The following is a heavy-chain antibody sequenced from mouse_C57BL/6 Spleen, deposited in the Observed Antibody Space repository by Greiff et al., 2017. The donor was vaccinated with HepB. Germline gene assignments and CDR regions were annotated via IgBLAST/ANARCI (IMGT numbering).Heavy chain of an antibody. D-gene: IGHD2-4*01. CDR3: ARNYDYDWFAY. CDR2: IHPNSGRT. J-gene: IGHJ3*01. CDR1: GYTFTSYW. V-gene: IGHV1-64*01. Sequence: QVQLQQPGAELVKPGASVKLSCKASGYTFTSYWMHWVKQRPGQGLEWIGMIHPNSGRTNYNEKFKSKATLALDKSSSTAYMQLSSLTSEDSAVYYCARNYDYDWFAYWGQGTLVTVSA.